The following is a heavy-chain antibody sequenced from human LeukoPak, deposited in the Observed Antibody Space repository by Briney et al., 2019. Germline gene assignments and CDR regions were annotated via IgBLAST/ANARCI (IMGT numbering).Heavy chain of an antibody. D-gene: IGHD6-19*01. J-gene: IGHJ3*02. Sequence: GGSLRLSCAASGFTFSSYWMSWVRQAPGNGLGWVSVIYSGGSTYYADSVKGRFTISRDNSKNTLYLQMNSLRAEDTAVYYCARDWQQWLGGAFDIWGQGTMVTVSS. CDR2: IYSGGST. CDR1: GFTFSSYW. CDR3: ARDWQQWLGGAFDI. V-gene: IGHV3-53*01.